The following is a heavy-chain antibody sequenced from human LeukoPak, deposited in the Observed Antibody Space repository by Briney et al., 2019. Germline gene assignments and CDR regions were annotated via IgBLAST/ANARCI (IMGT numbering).Heavy chain of an antibody. CDR1: GFTFSNYW. J-gene: IGHJ4*02. V-gene: IGHV3-74*01. D-gene: IGHD6-13*01. Sequence: GGSLRLSCAASGFTFSNYWMHWVRQAPGKGLVWVSRINSDGINTSYADSVKGRFTIFRDNAKNSLYLQMNSLRAEDTAVYYCARDRDSSSWSSRRVGDYFDYWGQGTLVTVSS. CDR2: INSDGINT. CDR3: ARDRDSSSWSSRRVGDYFDY.